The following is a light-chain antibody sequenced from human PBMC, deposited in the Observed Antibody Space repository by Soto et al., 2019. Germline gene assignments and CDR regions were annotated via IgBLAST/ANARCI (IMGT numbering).Light chain of an antibody. Sequence: SGSPGQSITISCAGTSSDVGGNNHVSWYQQHPGKAPKLIIYGVTNRPSGVSYRFSGSKSGNTASLTISGLQAEDEADYYCNSFAGSRGYVFGTGTKVTVL. CDR1: SSDVGGNNH. V-gene: IGLV2-14*01. CDR3: NSFAGSRGYV. CDR2: GVT. J-gene: IGLJ1*01.